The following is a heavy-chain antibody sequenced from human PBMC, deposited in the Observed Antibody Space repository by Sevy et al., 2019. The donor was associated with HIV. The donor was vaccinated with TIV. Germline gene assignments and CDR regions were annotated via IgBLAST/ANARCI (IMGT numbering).Heavy chain of an antibody. CDR2: ISSSGGYT. D-gene: IGHD3-10*01. Sequence: GGSLRLSCAASGFTFISYAMSWVRQAPGKGLEWVSSISSSGGYTYYADSVKGRFTISRDNSRNTLDLQMNSLRAEDTAVYYCATEHLFGHYWGQGTLVTVSS. V-gene: IGHV3-23*01. CDR1: GFTFISYA. CDR3: ATEHLFGHY. J-gene: IGHJ4*02.